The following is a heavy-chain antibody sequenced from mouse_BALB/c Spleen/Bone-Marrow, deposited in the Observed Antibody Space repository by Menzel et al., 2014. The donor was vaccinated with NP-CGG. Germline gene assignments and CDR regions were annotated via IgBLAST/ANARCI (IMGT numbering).Heavy chain of an antibody. V-gene: IGHV5-6*01. D-gene: IGHD2-4*01. CDR3: ARQTYDDYDGYFDY. J-gene: IGHJ2*01. Sequence: EVHLVESGGDLVKPGGSLKLSCAASGFTFSSYGMSWVRQTPDKRLEWVATISSGGSYTYYPDSVKGRFTISRDNAKNTLYLQMSSLKSEDTAMYYCARQTYDDYDGYFDYWGQGTTLTVSS. CDR1: GFTFSSYG. CDR2: ISSGGSYT.